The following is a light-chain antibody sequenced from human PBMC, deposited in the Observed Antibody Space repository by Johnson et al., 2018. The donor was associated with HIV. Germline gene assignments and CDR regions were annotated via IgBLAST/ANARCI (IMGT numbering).Light chain of an antibody. Sequence: QLVLTQPPSVSAAPGQKVTISCSGSGSNIGNNYVSWYQQLPGTAPKLLIYDNNKRPSGIPDRFSGSKSGTSATLGITGLQTGDEADYYCGTWDNSLSTGVCGTGTQVTVL. CDR1: GSNIGNNY. CDR2: DNN. V-gene: IGLV1-51*01. J-gene: IGLJ1*01. CDR3: GTWDNSLSTGV.